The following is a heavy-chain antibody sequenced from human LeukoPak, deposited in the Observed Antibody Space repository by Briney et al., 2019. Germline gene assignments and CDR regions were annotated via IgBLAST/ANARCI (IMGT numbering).Heavy chain of an antibody. Sequence: ASVTVSCKISGYTLTEFSMNWVRQAPGKGLEWMGGFDPEDGEIIYAQKFQGRVTMTEDTSTDTAYMELSSLRSEDTAVYYCATVKRVYANKFDPWGQGTLVTVSS. J-gene: IGHJ5*02. CDR2: FDPEDGEI. CDR3: ATVKRVYANKFDP. V-gene: IGHV1-24*01. CDR1: GYTLTEFS. D-gene: IGHD2-8*01.